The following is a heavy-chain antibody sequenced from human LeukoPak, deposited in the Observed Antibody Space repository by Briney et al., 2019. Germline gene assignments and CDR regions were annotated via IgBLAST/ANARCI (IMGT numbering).Heavy chain of an antibody. D-gene: IGHD4-23*01. CDR3: VKDFCRGGNCPFPFFDS. Sequence: GGSLRLSCVASGFTISGHAMSWVRQAPAKGLQWVSIPVAGYSETHYADSVRGRFTISRDDSSNTLSLEMNRLRADDTGTYYCVKDFCRGGNCPFPFFDSWGQGTVVTVSS. J-gene: IGHJ4*02. V-gene: IGHV3-23*01. CDR2: PVAGYSET. CDR1: GFTISGHA.